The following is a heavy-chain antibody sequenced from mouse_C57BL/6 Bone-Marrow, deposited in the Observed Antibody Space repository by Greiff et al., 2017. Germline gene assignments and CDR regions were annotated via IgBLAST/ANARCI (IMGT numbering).Heavy chain of an antibody. CDR2: IDPENGDT. Sequence: EVMLVESGAELVRPGASVKLSCTASGFNIKDDYMHWVKQRPEQGLEWIGWIDPENGDTEYASKFQGKATITADTSSNTAYLQLSSLTSEDTAVYYCTTPMYSNALGGRGTALTVTS. V-gene: IGHV14-4*01. CDR1: GFNIKDDY. D-gene: IGHD2-5*01. J-gene: IGHJ2*01. CDR3: TTPMYSNAL.